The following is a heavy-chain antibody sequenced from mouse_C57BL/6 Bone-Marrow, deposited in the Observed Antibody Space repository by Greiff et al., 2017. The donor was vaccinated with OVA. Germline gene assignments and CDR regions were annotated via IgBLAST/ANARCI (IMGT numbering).Heavy chain of an antibody. Sequence: VQLQQPGAELVKPGASVKLSCKASGYTFTSYWMQWVKQRPGQGLEWIGEIDPSDSYTNYNQKFKGKATLTVDTSSSTAYMQLSSLTSEDSAVYYGARPAQATSYGDYWGQGTTLTVSS. D-gene: IGHD3-2*02. V-gene: IGHV1-50*01. CDR3: ARPAQATSYGDY. J-gene: IGHJ2*01. CDR2: IDPSDSYT. CDR1: GYTFTSYW.